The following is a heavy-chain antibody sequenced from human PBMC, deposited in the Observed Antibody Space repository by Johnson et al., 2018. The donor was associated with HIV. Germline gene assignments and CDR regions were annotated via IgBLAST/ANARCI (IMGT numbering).Heavy chain of an antibody. J-gene: IGHJ3*02. D-gene: IGHD5-24*01. CDR3: ARACRDGYTWDVFDI. Sequence: VQLVESGGGLVQPGGSLRLSCAASGFTVSSNYMTWVRQAPGKGLEWVSVIFSGGSTYSADSVKGRFTISRDNSKNTLYLQMNSLRAEDTAVFYCARACRDGYTWDVFDIWGQGTMVTVSS. V-gene: IGHV3-66*01. CDR1: GFTVSSNY. CDR2: IFSGGST.